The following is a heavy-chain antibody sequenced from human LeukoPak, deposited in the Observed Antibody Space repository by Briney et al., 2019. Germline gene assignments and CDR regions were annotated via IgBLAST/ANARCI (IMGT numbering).Heavy chain of an antibody. CDR1: GGSFSGYY. D-gene: IGHD1-1*01. CDR2: INHSGST. V-gene: IGHV4-34*01. Sequence: PSETLSLTCAVYGGSFSGYYWSWIRQPPGKGLEWIGEINHSGSTNYNPSLKSRVTISVDTSKNQFSLRLSSVTAADTAVYYCAGGYNIFDYWGQGTLVTVSS. CDR3: AGGYNIFDY. J-gene: IGHJ4*02.